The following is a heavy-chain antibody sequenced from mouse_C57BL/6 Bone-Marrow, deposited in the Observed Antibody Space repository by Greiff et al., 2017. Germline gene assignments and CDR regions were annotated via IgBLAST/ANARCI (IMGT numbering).Heavy chain of an antibody. J-gene: IGHJ3*01. CDR2: ISSGGSYT. CDR3: ARPAPLPY. D-gene: IGHD6-1*01. Sequence: SGGDLVKPGGSLKLSCAASGFTFSSYGMSWVRQTPDKRLEWVATISSGGSYTYYPDSVKGRFTISRDNAKHTLYLQMSRLKSEDTAMYYCARPAPLPYWGQGTLVTVSA. CDR1: GFTFSSYG. V-gene: IGHV5-6*01.